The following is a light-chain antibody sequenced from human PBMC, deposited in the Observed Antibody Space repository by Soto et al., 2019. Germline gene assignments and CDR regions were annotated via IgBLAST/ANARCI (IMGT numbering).Light chain of an antibody. CDR2: SEN. CDR1: NSNIGRNP. J-gene: IGLJ1*01. V-gene: IGLV1-44*01. CDR3: AAWDDRLNGYV. Sequence: QSFLTQPPSASGTPGQRVAISCAGSNSNIGRNPVNWYQQLPGTAPKLLIYSENQRPSGVPDRFSGSKSGTSASLAISGLQSEDEADYYCAAWDDRLNGYVFGTGTKVTVL.